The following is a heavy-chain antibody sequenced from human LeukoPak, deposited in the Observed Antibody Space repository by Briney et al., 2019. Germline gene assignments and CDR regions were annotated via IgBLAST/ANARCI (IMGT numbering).Heavy chain of an antibody. D-gene: IGHD3-3*01. CDR3: ARYYDFWNGLPFDY. J-gene: IGHJ4*02. V-gene: IGHV3-7*01. CDR2: IKQDGSEK. Sequence: GGSLRLSCAASGFTFSSYWMSWVRQAPGKGLEWVANIKQDGSEKYYVDSVKGRFTISRDNAKNSLYLQMNSLRAEDTAVYYCARYYDFWNGLPFDYWGQGTLVTVSS. CDR1: GFTFSSYW.